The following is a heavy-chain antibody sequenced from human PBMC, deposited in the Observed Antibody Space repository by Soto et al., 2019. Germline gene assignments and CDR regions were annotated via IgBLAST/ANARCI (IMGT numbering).Heavy chain of an antibody. V-gene: IGHV4-39*01. J-gene: IGHJ4*02. CDR1: GGSISSSSYY. CDR2: IYYSGST. CDR3: ARRGESVSYFWSEIDY. Sequence: PSETLSLTCIVSGGSISSSSYYWGWIRQPPGKGLEWIGSIYYSGSTYYNPSLKSRVTISVDTSKNQFSLKLSSVTAADTAVYYCARRGESVSYFWSEIDYWGQGTLVTVPS. D-gene: IGHD3-3*01.